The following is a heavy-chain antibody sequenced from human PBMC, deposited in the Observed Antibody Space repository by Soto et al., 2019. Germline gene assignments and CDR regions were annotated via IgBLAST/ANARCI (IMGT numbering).Heavy chain of an antibody. V-gene: IGHV4-31*03. Sequence: SDTLSLTCTVSGGSISSAAYYWSWIRQHPGKGLEWIGYISHSGSTYYNPSLKSRVIISVDTSKNQFSLSLTSVTAADTAVYYCAREYTYGSNFFDCWGQGALVTVSS. D-gene: IGHD2-2*02. CDR1: GGSISSAAYY. J-gene: IGHJ4*02. CDR2: ISHSGST. CDR3: AREYTYGSNFFDC.